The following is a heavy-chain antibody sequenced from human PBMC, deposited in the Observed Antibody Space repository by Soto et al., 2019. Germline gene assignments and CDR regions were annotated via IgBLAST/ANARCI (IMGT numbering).Heavy chain of an antibody. Sequence: GGSLRLSCAASGFTFSSYAMSWVRQAPGKGLEWVSAISGSGGSTYYADSVKGRFTISRDNSKNTLYLQMNSLRAEDTAVYYCAKEGYCSGGSCCPGCFQHWGQGTLVTVSS. CDR1: GFTFSSYA. CDR3: AKEGYCSGGSCCPGCFQH. V-gene: IGHV3-23*01. J-gene: IGHJ1*01. D-gene: IGHD2-15*01. CDR2: ISGSGGST.